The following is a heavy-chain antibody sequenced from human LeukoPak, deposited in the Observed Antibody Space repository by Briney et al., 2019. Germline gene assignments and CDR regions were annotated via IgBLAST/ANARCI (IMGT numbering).Heavy chain of an antibody. CDR2: ISSSGSTI. CDR1: GFTFSSYE. V-gene: IGHV3-48*03. D-gene: IGHD2-8*01. J-gene: IGHJ6*03. Sequence: GGSLRLSCAASGFTFSSYEMNWVRQAPGKGLEWVSYISSSGSTIYYADSVKGRFTISRDNAKHSLYLQMNSLRAEDTALYYCARVPVMDFYYYSYMDVWGKGTRVTVSS. CDR3: ARVPVMDFYYYSYMDV.